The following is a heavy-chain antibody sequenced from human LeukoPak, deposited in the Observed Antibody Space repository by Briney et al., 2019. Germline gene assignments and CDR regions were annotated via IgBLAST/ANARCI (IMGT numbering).Heavy chain of an antibody. D-gene: IGHD3-22*01. CDR1: GFTFSSYA. Sequence: GGSLRLSCAASGFTFSSYAMSWVRQAPGKGLECVSAISGSGGSTYYADSVKGRFPISRHKSKNTLYLQTNSLRAEDTAVYYCAKDRRYYDSSGHSDNWGQGTLVTVSS. J-gene: IGHJ4*02. V-gene: IGHV3-23*01. CDR2: ISGSGGST. CDR3: AKDRRYYDSSGHSDN.